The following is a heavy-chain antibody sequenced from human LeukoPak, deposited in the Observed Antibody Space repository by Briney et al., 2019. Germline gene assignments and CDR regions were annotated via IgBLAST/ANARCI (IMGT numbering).Heavy chain of an antibody. CDR3: ARADYSRGAAAGVYSDWFDP. CDR1: GGSISSTSYY. V-gene: IGHV4-39*07. Sequence: SETLSLTCTVSGGSISSTSYYWGWIRQPPGKGLEWIGSIYYSETTFYNPSLKSRVTISVDTSKNQFSLKLSSVTAADTAVYYCARADYSRGAAAGVYSDWFDPWGQGTLVTVSS. J-gene: IGHJ5*02. CDR2: IYYSETT. D-gene: IGHD6-13*01.